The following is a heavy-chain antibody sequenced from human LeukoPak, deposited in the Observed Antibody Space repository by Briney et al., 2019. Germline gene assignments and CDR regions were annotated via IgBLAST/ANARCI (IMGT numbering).Heavy chain of an antibody. D-gene: IGHD3-3*01. CDR1: GGSISSYY. CDR3: AREGFLEWLFHWFDP. CDR2: IYYSGST. J-gene: IGHJ5*02. V-gene: IGHV4-59*12. Sequence: SETLSLTCTVSGGSISSYYWSWIRQPPGKGLEWIGYIYYSGSTNYNPSLKSRVTISVDTSKNQFSLKLSSVTAADTAVYYCAREGFLEWLFHWFDPWGQGTLVTVSS.